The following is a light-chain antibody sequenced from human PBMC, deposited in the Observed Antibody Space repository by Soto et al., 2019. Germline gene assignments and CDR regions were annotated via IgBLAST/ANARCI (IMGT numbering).Light chain of an antibody. CDR3: QQYGTSYT. J-gene: IGKJ2*01. CDR1: QTVSNDF. V-gene: IGKV3-20*01. Sequence: DIVLTQSPGTLSLSPGDRATLTCRASQTVSNDFLAWYQQEPGQAPRLLIYGGFVKATGVPDRFSGSGSGTDFTLTISSLEPEDFAVYYCQQYGTSYTFGQGTKLEIK. CDR2: GGF.